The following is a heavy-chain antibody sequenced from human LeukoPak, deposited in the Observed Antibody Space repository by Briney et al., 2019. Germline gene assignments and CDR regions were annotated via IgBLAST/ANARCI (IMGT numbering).Heavy chain of an antibody. D-gene: IGHD3-22*01. CDR2: IYHSGST. J-gene: IGHJ2*01. V-gene: IGHV4-30-2*01. CDR1: GGSISSSSYY. CDR3: ARGSGAGMIVVPNWYFDL. Sequence: PSETLSLTCTVSGGSISSSSYYWGWIRQPPGKGLEWIGYIYHSGSTYYNPSLKSRVTISVDRSKNQFSLKLSSVTAADTAVYYCARGSGAGMIVVPNWYFDLWGRGTLVTVSS.